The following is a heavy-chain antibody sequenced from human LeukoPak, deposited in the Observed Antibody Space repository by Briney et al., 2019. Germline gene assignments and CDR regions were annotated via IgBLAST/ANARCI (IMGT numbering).Heavy chain of an antibody. V-gene: IGHV3-48*01. CDR3: AKTAASLLWFGAHWFDP. CDR1: GFTFSSFG. CDR2: ISSSSSTI. Sequence: GGSLRLSCAASGFTFSSFGMNWVCQAPGTGLEWVSYISSSSSTIYYADSVKGRFTISRDNAKNSLYLQMNSLRAEDTAVYYCAKTAASLLWFGAHWFDPWGQGTLVTVSS. D-gene: IGHD3-10*01. J-gene: IGHJ5*02.